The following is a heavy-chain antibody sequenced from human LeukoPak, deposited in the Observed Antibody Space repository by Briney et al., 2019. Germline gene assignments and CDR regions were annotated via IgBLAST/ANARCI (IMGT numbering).Heavy chain of an antibody. CDR3: ARAGAMIVVVIGDYFDY. V-gene: IGHV3-30-3*01. Sequence: PGGSLRLSCAASGFTFSSYAMHWVRQAPGKGLEWVAVMSYDGSNKYYADSVKGRFTISRDNSKNTLYLQMNSLRAEDTAVYYCARAGAMIVVVIGDYFDYWGQGTLVTVSS. J-gene: IGHJ4*02. D-gene: IGHD3-22*01. CDR1: GFTFSSYA. CDR2: MSYDGSNK.